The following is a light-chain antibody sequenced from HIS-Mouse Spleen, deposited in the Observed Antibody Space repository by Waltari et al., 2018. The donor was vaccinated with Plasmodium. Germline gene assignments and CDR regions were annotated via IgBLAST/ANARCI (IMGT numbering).Light chain of an antibody. V-gene: IGKV3-20*01. CDR3: QQYGSSSWT. CDR1: QSVSSSY. CDR2: GAS. J-gene: IGKJ1*01. Sequence: EIVLTQSPGTLSLSPGERATLSCRASQSVSSSYLAWYQQKPGQAPRLRIYGASSRATGIPERFSGSGSGTDFTLTISRLEPEDFAVYYWQQYGSSSWTFGQGTKVEIK.